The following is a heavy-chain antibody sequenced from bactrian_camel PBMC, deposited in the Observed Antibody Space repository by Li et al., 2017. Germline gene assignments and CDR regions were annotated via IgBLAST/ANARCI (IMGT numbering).Heavy chain of an antibody. CDR1: GDTISDFC. Sequence: HVQLVESGGGAVQAGGSLRLTCTASGDTISDFCMAWFRQAPGKEREGVTTIAKDGSRSYADSVKGRFNISQDNAKITVDPQMSSLKPEDTAIYYCAADPRFPCDVISYSMTFRGQGTQVTVS. V-gene: IGHV3S53*01. J-gene: IGHJ4*01. CDR3: AADPRFPCDVISYSMTF. CDR2: IAKDGSR. D-gene: IGHD1*01.